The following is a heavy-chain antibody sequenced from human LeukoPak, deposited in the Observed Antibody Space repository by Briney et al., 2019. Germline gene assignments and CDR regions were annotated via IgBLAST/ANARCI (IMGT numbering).Heavy chain of an antibody. J-gene: IGHJ6*02. Sequence: SETLSLTCAVHGGSFSGYYWSWIRQPPGKGLEWIGEINHSGSTNYNPSLKSRVTISVDTSKNQFSLKLSSVTAADTAVYYCAREPSLWFGEWYYYYGMDVWGQGTTVTVSS. D-gene: IGHD3-10*01. CDR2: INHSGST. CDR3: AREPSLWFGEWYYYYGMDV. V-gene: IGHV4-34*01. CDR1: GGSFSGYY.